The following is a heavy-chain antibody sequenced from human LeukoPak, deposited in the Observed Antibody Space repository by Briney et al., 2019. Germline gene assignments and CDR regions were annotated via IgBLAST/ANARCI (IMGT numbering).Heavy chain of an antibody. V-gene: IGHV2-5*02. J-gene: IGHJ4*02. D-gene: IGHD3-10*01. CDR2: YWDDDK. Sequence: YWDDDKRYSPSLKSRLTITKDTSKNQVVLTMTNMDPVDTATYYCAHRQGLLWFGGYFDYWGQGTLVTVSS. CDR3: AHRQGLLWFGGYFDY.